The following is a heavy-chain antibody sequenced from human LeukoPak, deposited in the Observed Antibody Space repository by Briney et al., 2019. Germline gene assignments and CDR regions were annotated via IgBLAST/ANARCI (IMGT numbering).Heavy chain of an antibody. J-gene: IGHJ3*01. Sequence: KPGGSLRLSCAASGFTFSYGWMNWVRQAPGKGLEWVGHIKSKTDGGTTDYAAPVKGRFTISRDDSKNTLYLQMNSLKTEDTAVYFCTTAYTNTWYRSNAFDVWGQGTMVTVSS. CDR1: GFTFSYGW. V-gene: IGHV3-15*01. D-gene: IGHD6-13*01. CDR2: IKSKTDGGTT. CDR3: TTAYTNTWYRSNAFDV.